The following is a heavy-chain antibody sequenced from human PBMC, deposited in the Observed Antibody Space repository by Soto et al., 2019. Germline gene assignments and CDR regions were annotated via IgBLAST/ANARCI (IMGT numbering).Heavy chain of an antibody. V-gene: IGHV3-23*01. CDR3: AKDLGTVNPQMVRGVAGDDAFDI. D-gene: IGHD3-10*01. Sequence: GGSLRLSCAASGFTFSSYAMSWVRQAPGKGLEWVSAISGSGGSTYYADSVKGRFTISRDNSKNTLYLQMNSLRAEDTAVYYCAKDLGTVNPQMVRGVAGDDAFDIWGQGTMVTVSS. J-gene: IGHJ3*02. CDR1: GFTFSSYA. CDR2: ISGSGGST.